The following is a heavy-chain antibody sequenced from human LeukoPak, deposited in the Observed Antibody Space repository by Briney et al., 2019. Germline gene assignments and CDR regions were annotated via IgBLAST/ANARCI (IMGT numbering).Heavy chain of an antibody. Sequence: GGSLRLSCAASGFTFSSYAMSWVRQAPGKGLEWVSAISGSGGSTYYADSVKGRFTISRDNSKNTLYLQMNSLRSEDTAVYYCATIRLRYFDWLSYFDYWGQGTLVTVSS. CDR3: ATIRLRYFDWLSYFDY. J-gene: IGHJ4*02. CDR1: GFTFSSYA. CDR2: ISGSGGST. V-gene: IGHV3-23*01. D-gene: IGHD3-9*01.